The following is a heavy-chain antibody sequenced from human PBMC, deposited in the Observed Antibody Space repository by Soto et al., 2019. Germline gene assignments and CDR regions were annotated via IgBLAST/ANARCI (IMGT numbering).Heavy chain of an antibody. J-gene: IGHJ6*03. CDR3: ARDVVVPAAAYYYYYMDV. CDR1: GFTFSSYW. CDR2: IKQDGSEK. V-gene: IGHV3-7*01. D-gene: IGHD2-2*01. Sequence: QPGGSLRLSCAASGFTFSSYWMSWVRQAPGKGLEWVANIKQDGSEKYYVDSVKGRFTISRDNAKNSLYLQMNSLRAEDTAVYYCARDVVVPAAAYYYYYMDVWGKGTTVTVSS.